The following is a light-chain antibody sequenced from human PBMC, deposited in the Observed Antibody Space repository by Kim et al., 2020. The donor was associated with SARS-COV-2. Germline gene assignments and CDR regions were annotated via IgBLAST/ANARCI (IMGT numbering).Light chain of an antibody. Sequence: LTQPASVSGSPGQSITISCTGTSSDVGAYNYVSWYQQHPGKAPKLMIYEVSNRPSGVSNRFSGSKSGNTASLTISGLQAEDEADYYCSSYTSSSTLYVFGTGTKVTVL. CDR2: EVS. CDR3: SSYTSSSTLYV. J-gene: IGLJ1*01. CDR1: SSDVGAYNY. V-gene: IGLV2-14*01.